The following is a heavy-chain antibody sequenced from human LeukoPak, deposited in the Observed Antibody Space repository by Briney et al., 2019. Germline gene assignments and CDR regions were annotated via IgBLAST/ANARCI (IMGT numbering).Heavy chain of an antibody. CDR1: GYTFADYY. CDR2: VDPNSGGT. Sequence: ASMKVSCKASGYTFADYYIHWVRQAPGQGLEWMGWVDPNSGGTNYPQRFQGRVTMTRDTSINTAYLDLGRLRSDVTAVYYCARGGGGDDAFDIWGQGTMVTVSS. CDR3: ARGGGGDDAFDI. J-gene: IGHJ3*02. D-gene: IGHD4-23*01. V-gene: IGHV1-2*02.